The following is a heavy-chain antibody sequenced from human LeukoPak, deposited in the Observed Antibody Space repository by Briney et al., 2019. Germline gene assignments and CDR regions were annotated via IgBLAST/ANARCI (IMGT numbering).Heavy chain of an antibody. J-gene: IGHJ4*01. CDR3: ALESAGTLRY. CDR1: GFTVSSNY. Sequence: GGSLRLSCAASGFTVSSNYMSWVRQAPGKGLEWVSVIYSGGNTHYADSVEGRFTISGDNSRNTLHLQMNSLRAEDTAVYYCALESAGTLRYWGPGTLVTVST. D-gene: IGHD6-13*01. V-gene: IGHV3-66*01. CDR2: IYSGGNT.